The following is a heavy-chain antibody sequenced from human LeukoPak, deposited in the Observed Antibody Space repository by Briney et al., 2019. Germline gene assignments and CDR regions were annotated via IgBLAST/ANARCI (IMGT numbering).Heavy chain of an antibody. CDR2: ISSSSYI. CDR1: GFTVSSNY. Sequence: PGGSLRLSCAASGFTVSSNYMTWVRQAPGKGLKWVSSISSSSYIYYADSVKGRFTISRDNAKNSLYLQMNSLRAEDTAVYYCASSNRLEAYCGGDCYRGSYWGQGTLVTVSS. V-gene: IGHV3-69-1*01. J-gene: IGHJ4*02. D-gene: IGHD2-21*02. CDR3: ASSNRLEAYCGGDCYRGSY.